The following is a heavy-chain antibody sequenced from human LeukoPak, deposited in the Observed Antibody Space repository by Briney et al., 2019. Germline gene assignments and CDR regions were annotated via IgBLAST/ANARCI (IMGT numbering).Heavy chain of an antibody. CDR3: ARVRVPFTIFAGMDV. D-gene: IGHD3-3*01. CDR2: ISAYNGNT. J-gene: IGHJ6*02. Sequence: ASVKVSCKASGYTFTSYGISWVRQAPGQGLEWMGWISAYNGNTNYAQKLQGRVTMTTDTSTSTAYMELRSLRSDDTAVYYCARVRVPFTIFAGMDVWGQGTTVTVSS. CDR1: GYTFTSYG. V-gene: IGHV1-18*01.